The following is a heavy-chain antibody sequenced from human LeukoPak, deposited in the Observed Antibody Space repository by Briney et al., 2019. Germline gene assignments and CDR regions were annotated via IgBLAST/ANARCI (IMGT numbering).Heavy chain of an antibody. D-gene: IGHD3-16*02. V-gene: IGHV3-20*04. Sequence: GGSLRLSCAASGFTFNQYGMSWVRQAPGKGLEWVSSLSWNGGDTRYADSVKDRFTISRDNAKKSLYLQMDSLRAEDTALYYCTRRGYPYYYYMDVWGTGTTVTVSS. CDR3: TRRGYPYYYYMDV. CDR2: LSWNGGDT. CDR1: GFTFNQYG. J-gene: IGHJ6*03.